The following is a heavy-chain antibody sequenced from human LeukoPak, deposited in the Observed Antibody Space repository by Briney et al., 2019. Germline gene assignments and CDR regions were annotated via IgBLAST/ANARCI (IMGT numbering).Heavy chain of an antibody. V-gene: IGHV3-23*01. D-gene: IGHD1-14*01. CDR2: ISGSGDKT. CDR1: GFTFSSYA. CDR3: ARALGHYNPFDY. Sequence: PGGSLRLSCAASGFTFSSYAMSWVRQAPGKGLEWVSVISGSGDKTYYADSVKGRFTISRDISKNTLYLQMNSLRAEDTAVYYCARALGHYNPFDYWGQGTLVTVSS. J-gene: IGHJ4*02.